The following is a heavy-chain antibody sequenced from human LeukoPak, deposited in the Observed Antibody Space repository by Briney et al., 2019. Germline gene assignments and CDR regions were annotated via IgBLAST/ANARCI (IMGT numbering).Heavy chain of an antibody. Sequence: PSETLSLTCTVSGGSISSYYWSWIRQPPGKGLEWIGYIYYSGSTNYNPSLKSRVTISVDTSKNQFSLKLSSVTAADTAVYYCARSFGSGSYARYYFDYRGQGTLVTVSS. CDR1: GGSISSYY. CDR3: ARSFGSGSYARYYFDY. V-gene: IGHV4-59*01. CDR2: IYYSGST. J-gene: IGHJ4*02. D-gene: IGHD3-10*01.